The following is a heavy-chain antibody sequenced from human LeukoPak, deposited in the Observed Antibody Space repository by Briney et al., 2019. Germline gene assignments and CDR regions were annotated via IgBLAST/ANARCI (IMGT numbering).Heavy chain of an antibody. CDR1: GGTFSSYA. D-gene: IGHD2-15*01. CDR2: IIPILGIA. CDR3: ATSLLRGYCSGGSCYGGIDY. V-gene: IGHV1-69*04. Sequence: ASVKVSCKASGGTFSSYAISWVRQAPGQGLEWMGRIIPILGIANYAQKFQGRVTITADKSTSSAYMELSSLRSEDTAVYYCATSLLRGYCSGGSCYGGIDYWGQGTLVTVSS. J-gene: IGHJ4*02.